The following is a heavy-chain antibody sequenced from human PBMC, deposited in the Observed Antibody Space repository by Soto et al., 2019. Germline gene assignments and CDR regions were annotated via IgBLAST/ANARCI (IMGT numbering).Heavy chain of an antibody. V-gene: IGHV3-30*18. CDR1: GFTFSYG. CDR2: ISYDSSNK. CDR3: AKRVIGYCSGNTCDDY. J-gene: IGHJ4*02. Sequence: VQLLESGGGLIQPGGSLRLSCAASGFTFSYGIHWLRQAPGKGLEWVAYISYDSSNKFYGDSVKGRFTISRDNSKNTQLLQMNSLLAEDTAVYYCAKRVIGYCSGNTCDDYWGQGTLVAVSS. D-gene: IGHD2-15*01.